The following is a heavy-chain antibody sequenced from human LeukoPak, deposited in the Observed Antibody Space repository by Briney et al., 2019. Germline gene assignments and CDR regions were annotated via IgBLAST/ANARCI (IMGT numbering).Heavy chain of an antibody. CDR3: ARYTASNLGYSVDY. J-gene: IGHJ4*02. CDR1: GYSISSGYY. CDR2: IHHSGVT. Sequence: PSETLSLTCTVSGYSISSGYYWSWIRQPPEKGLEWIGTIHHSGVTYYNPSLNSRFTVSIDTSKNPLSLKVSSVTAAGTAVYYCARYTASNLGYSVDYGGQGTLVTVSS. D-gene: IGHD4-23*01. V-gene: IGHV4-38-2*02.